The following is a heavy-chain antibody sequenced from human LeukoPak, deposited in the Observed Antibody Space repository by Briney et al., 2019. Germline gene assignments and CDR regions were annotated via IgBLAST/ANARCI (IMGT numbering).Heavy chain of an antibody. V-gene: IGHV4-59*08. Sequence: SETLSLTCTVSGGSINSYYWSWIRQPPGKGLEWIGYIYYIGSTNYNPSLKSRVTISVDTSKNHFSLKLNSVTAADTAVYYCASRLRGLLLGEYHYFDYWGQGTLVTVSS. J-gene: IGHJ4*02. CDR2: IYYIGST. CDR1: GGSINSYY. D-gene: IGHD3-22*01. CDR3: ASRLRGLLLGEYHYFDY.